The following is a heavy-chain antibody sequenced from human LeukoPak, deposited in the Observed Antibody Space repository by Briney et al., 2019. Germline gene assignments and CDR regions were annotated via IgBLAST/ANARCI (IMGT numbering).Heavy chain of an antibody. Sequence: ASETLSLTCTVSGGSISSGSYCWSWIRQPAGKGLEWIGRIYTSGSTNYNPSLKSRVTISVDRSKNQFSLKLSSVTAADTAVYYCARDVELPRSGREGYCSSTSCSYYYMDVWGKGTTVTVSS. V-gene: IGHV4-61*02. D-gene: IGHD2-2*01. CDR2: IYTSGST. CDR3: ARDVELPRSGREGYCSSTSCSYYYMDV. J-gene: IGHJ6*03. CDR1: GGSISSGSYC.